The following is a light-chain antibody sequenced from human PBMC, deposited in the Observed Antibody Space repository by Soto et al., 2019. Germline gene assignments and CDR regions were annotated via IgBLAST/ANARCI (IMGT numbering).Light chain of an antibody. Sequence: QSALTQPASVSVSPGQSITIYCIGTSRDVGCYNYVSWYQHHPGKAPKLIIYEVSNRPSGVSNLFSGSKSGNTASLTISGLQAEDKADYYCSSFTSLSTLGVFGGGTELAVL. V-gene: IGLV2-14*01. CDR1: SRDVGCYNY. J-gene: IGLJ2*01. CDR2: EVS. CDR3: SSFTSLSTLGV.